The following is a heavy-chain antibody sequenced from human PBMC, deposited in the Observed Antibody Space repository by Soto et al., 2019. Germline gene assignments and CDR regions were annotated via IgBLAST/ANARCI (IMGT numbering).Heavy chain of an antibody. CDR3: AVAMVREILIFESSGMHV. D-gene: IGHD3-10*01. CDR1: GGSFNNYA. Sequence: QVHLVQSGAEVKKPGSSVKVSCKTSGGSFNNYAVSWVRQAPGQGLEWMGGIIPNFDTPNYAQKFQDRVTIIADESTSTVYMELRSLRSNDTAVYYCAVAMVREILIFESSGMHVWGQGTKVSVSS. CDR2: IIPNFDTP. V-gene: IGHV1-69*01. J-gene: IGHJ6*02.